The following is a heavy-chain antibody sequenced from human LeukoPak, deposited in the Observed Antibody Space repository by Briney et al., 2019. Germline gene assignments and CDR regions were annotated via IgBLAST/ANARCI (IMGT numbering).Heavy chain of an antibody. CDR3: ARDLGYCSGGSCYRNWFDP. CDR2: ISTYNGNT. D-gene: IGHD2-15*01. Sequence: GASVKVSCTASGYTFKSYGISWVRQAPGQGLEWMGWISTYNGNTNYEQKLRGRVTMTTDTSTTTVYMELRSLRSDDTAVYYCARDLGYCSGGSCYRNWFDPWGQGTLVSVSS. V-gene: IGHV1-18*01. CDR1: GYTFKSYG. J-gene: IGHJ5*02.